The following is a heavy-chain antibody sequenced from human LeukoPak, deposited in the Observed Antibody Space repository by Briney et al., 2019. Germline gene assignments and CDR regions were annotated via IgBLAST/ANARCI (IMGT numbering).Heavy chain of an antibody. Sequence: PGGSLRLSCAASGFTFSSYWMHWVRQAPGKGLVWVSRVNSDGTGTTYADSVEGRFTISRDNAKNTVYLQMHSLRAEDTAIYYCIRTLIVATSPYMDVWSKGTTVTVSS. D-gene: IGHD5-12*01. J-gene: IGHJ6*03. CDR3: IRTLIVATSPYMDV. V-gene: IGHV3-74*01. CDR2: VNSDGTGT. CDR1: GFTFSSYW.